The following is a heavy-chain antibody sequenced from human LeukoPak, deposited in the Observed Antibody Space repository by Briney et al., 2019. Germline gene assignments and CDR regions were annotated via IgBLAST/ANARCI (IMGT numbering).Heavy chain of an antibody. V-gene: IGHV3-23*01. Sequence: PGGSLRLSCAASGFTFSSYAMSWVRQAPGKGLEWVSAISGSGDSTYYADSVKGRFTISRDNAKNSLYLQMNSLRAEDTALYYCARGLAAAIRTMDYWGQGTLVTVSS. J-gene: IGHJ4*02. CDR1: GFTFSSYA. D-gene: IGHD6-13*01. CDR3: ARGLAAAIRTMDY. CDR2: ISGSGDST.